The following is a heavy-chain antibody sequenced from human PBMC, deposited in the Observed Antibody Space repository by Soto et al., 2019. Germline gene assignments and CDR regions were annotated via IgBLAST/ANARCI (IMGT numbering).Heavy chain of an antibody. CDR3: ARVEGDYGDLHFDY. Sequence: SETLSLTCTVSGGSISSYYWSWIRQPPGKGLEWIGYIYYSGSNNYNPSLKSRVTISVDTSKNQFSLKLSSVTAADTAVFYCARVEGDYGDLHFDYWGQGTLVTVSS. CDR2: IYYSGSN. J-gene: IGHJ4*02. CDR1: GGSISSYY. V-gene: IGHV4-59*01. D-gene: IGHD4-17*01.